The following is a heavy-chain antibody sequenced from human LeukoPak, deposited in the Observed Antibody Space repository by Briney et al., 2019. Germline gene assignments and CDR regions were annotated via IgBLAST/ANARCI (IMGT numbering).Heavy chain of an antibody. CDR1: GFTFSSYS. Sequence: GGSLRLSCAASGFTFSSYSMNWVRQAPGKGLEWVSSISSSSSYMYYADSVKGRFTISRDNAKNSLYLQMNSLRAEDTAVYYCARGPEVDYWGQGTLVTVSS. CDR2: ISSSSSYM. CDR3: ARGPEVDY. J-gene: IGHJ4*02. V-gene: IGHV3-21*01.